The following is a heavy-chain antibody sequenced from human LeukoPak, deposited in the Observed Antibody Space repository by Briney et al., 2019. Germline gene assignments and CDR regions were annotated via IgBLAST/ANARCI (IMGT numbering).Heavy chain of an antibody. J-gene: IGHJ4*02. D-gene: IGHD3-9*01. CDR1: GRSISSYY. CDR2: IYNSGST. CDR3: ARGENDILTGLFPPIDY. V-gene: IGHV4-59*01. Sequence: SETLSLTCTLSGRSISSYYWSWIRQPPGKGLEWIGYIYNSGSTNYNPSLKSRVTISVDRPKNQFSLKLSSMTAADTAVYYCARGENDILTGLFPPIDYWGQGTLVTVSS.